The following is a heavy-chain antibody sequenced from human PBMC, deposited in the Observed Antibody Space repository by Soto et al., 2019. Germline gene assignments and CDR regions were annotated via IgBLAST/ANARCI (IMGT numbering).Heavy chain of an antibody. CDR3: VRGDNWNDAASDY. D-gene: IGHD1-1*01. CDR1: GFRFSNHG. CDR2: IWYDGNNR. V-gene: IGHV3-33*01. J-gene: IGHJ4*02. Sequence: QVQLVESGGGVVQPGRSLRLSCAASGFRFSNHGMHWVRQAPGKGLEWVAVIWYDGNNRYYADSVKGRFTISRDNSKNTVYLQTNSLRAEDTAVYYCVRGDNWNDAASDYWGQGTLVTVSS.